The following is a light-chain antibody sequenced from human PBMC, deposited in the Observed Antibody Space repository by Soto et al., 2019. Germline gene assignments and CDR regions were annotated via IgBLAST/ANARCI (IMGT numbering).Light chain of an antibody. CDR1: QSVSNY. J-gene: IGKJ1*01. CDR3: QQYGGSPQT. CDR2: GAS. Sequence: EIVLTQSPGTLSLSPGERATLSCRASQSVSNYLAWYQQKPGQAPRLLIYGASRRATVIPDRFSGSGSGTDFTLTISRLAPEDFAVYYCQQYGGSPQTFGQGTNVEIK. V-gene: IGKV3-20*01.